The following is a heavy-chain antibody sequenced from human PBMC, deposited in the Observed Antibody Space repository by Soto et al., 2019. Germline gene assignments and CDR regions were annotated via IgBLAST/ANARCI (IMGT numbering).Heavy chain of an antibody. Sequence: ASVKVSCKTSGYPFTSYGINWVRQAPGQGLEWMGWISAYNGKTIYSQKFQGRVTMTRDTSASTAYMEMSSLRSDDTAVYYCARNLMDYDILTGYYMGYYFDYWG. D-gene: IGHD3-9*01. J-gene: IGHJ4*01. CDR1: GYPFTSYG. V-gene: IGHV1-18*01. CDR2: ISAYNGKT. CDR3: ARNLMDYDILTGYYMGYYFDY.